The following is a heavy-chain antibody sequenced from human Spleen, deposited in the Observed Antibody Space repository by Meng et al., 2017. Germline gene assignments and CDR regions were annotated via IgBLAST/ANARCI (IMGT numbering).Heavy chain of an antibody. D-gene: IGHD6-19*01. CDR1: GYTYTHYQ. J-gene: IGHJ4*02. CDR3: VKHSSDWSLDS. V-gene: IGHV1-18*01. Sequence: QVHLLQSGPEVKKPGASVKVSCKASGYTYTHYQMDWVRQAPGQGLEWMGWIHPSGNANYAQKFQGRVTMTTDTSTTTAYMELRSLRSDDSALYYCVKHSSDWSLDSWGQGTLVTVSS. CDR2: IHPSGNA.